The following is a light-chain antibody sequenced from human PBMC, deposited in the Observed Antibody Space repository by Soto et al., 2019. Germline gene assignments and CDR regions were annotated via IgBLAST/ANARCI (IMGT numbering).Light chain of an antibody. CDR3: QQYNNWPWT. CDR2: SAS. Sequence: EIGMKQSPATLCVSPGGRATLSCRASQSISDTLAWYQQKPGQAPRLLIYSASRRATGFPGRFSGSGSGTDFTLTISSLQSEDLAVYYCQQYNNWPWTFGQGTKVDIK. V-gene: IGKV3-15*01. CDR1: QSISDT. J-gene: IGKJ1*01.